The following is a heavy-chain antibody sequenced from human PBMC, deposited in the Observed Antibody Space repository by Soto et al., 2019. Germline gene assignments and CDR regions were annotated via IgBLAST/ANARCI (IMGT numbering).Heavy chain of an antibody. Sequence: PGGSLRLSCAASGFTFSNYAMNWVRQAPGKGLEWVSEISGSGGSTYYADSVKGRFTISRDNSKNTLYLQMNSLRAEDTAVYYCAKNLRYCSGGSCSIMDVWGKGTTVTVSS. D-gene: IGHD2-15*01. CDR1: GFTFSNYA. CDR2: ISGSGGST. CDR3: AKNLRYCSGGSCSIMDV. V-gene: IGHV3-23*01. J-gene: IGHJ6*03.